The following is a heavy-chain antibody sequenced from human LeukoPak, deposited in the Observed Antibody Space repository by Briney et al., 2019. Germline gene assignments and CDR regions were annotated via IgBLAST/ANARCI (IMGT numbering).Heavy chain of an antibody. CDR3: ASRAVAAPAVQVLRGYYYYGMDV. J-gene: IGHJ6*02. CDR1: GGTFSSYA. CDR2: IIPILGIA. D-gene: IGHD6-19*01. Sequence: EASVKVSCKASGGTFSSYAISWVRQAPGQGLEWMGRIIPILGIANYAQKFQGRVTITADKSTSTAYMELSSLRSEDTAVYYCASRAVAAPAVQVLRGYYYYGMDVWGQGTTVTVSS. V-gene: IGHV1-69*04.